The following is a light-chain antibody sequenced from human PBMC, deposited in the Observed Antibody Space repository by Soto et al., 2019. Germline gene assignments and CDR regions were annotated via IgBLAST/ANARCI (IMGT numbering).Light chain of an antibody. CDR1: QSVRTY. Sequence: DIQMTQSPSSLSASVGDRVTITCRASQSVRTYLNWYQRKPGKAPKVLIYGASALQSGVPSRFSGSGSGTDFTLTVSSLQHTDFATHYSQPSFYTPYTFGQGTKLEIK. CDR2: GAS. J-gene: IGKJ2*01. CDR3: QPSFYTPYT. V-gene: IGKV1-39*01.